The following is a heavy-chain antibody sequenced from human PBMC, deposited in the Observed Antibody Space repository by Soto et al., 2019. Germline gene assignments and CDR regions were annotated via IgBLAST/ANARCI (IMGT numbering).Heavy chain of an antibody. CDR2: IIPIFGTA. J-gene: IGHJ6*02. CDR1: GGTFSSYA. D-gene: IGHD2-15*01. CDR3: ASRSRSSPYYYYYGMDV. Sequence: QVQLVQSGAEVKKPGSSVKVSCKASGGTFSSYAISWVRQAPGQGLEWMGGIIPIFGTANYAQKFQGRVTITADESTSTANMELGCLRPEDTAVYYCASRSRSSPYYYYYGMDVWGQGTTVTVSS. V-gene: IGHV1-69*12.